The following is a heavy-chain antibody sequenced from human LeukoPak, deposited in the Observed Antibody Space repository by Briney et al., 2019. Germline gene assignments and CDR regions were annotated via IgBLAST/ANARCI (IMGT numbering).Heavy chain of an antibody. J-gene: IGHJ4*02. CDR2: VSYEGNNK. CDR1: GFTFSNYG. D-gene: IGHD3-3*01. Sequence: GGSLRLSCAASGFTFSNYGMHWVRQAPGKGLEWVAVVSYEGNNKDYVDSVKGRFTVSRDNSKNTLYLQMNSPRAEDTAVYYCARGGFYDFWSGYYWAYWGQGTLVTVSS. V-gene: IGHV3-30*03. CDR3: ARGGFYDFWSGYYWAY.